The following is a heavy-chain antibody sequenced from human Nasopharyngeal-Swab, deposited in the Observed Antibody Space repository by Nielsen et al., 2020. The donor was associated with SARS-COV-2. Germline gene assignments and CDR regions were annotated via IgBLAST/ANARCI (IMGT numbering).Heavy chain of an antibody. J-gene: IGHJ6*02. CDR3: ARDGRGAHSSSWYIDYYYGMDV. CDR2: IKQDGSEK. Sequence: GESLKISCAASGFTFSSYWMSWVRQAPGKGLEWVANIKQDGSEKCYVDSVKGRFTISRDNAKNSLYLQMNSLRAEDTAVYYCARDGRGAHSSSWYIDYYYGMDVWGQGTTVTVSS. V-gene: IGHV3-7*01. D-gene: IGHD6-13*01. CDR1: GFTFSSYW.